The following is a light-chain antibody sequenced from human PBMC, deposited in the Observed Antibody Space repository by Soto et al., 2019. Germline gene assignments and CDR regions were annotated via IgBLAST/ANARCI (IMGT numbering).Light chain of an antibody. CDR3: QQRSSWPRT. J-gene: IGKJ1*01. V-gene: IGKV3-11*01. Sequence: EIVLRQSPATLSLSPGERATLSCRASQSVSSYLAWYQQKPGQAPRLLIYGASNRATGIPARFSGSGSGTDFTLTVSSLEPEDFAVYYCQQRSSWPRTFGQGTKVDI. CDR1: QSVSSY. CDR2: GAS.